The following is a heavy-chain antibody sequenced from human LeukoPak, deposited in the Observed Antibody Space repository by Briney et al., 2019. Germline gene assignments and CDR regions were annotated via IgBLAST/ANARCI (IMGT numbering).Heavy chain of an antibody. V-gene: IGHV3-7*01. J-gene: IGHJ5*02. Sequence: GGSLRLSCAASGFTFSSYWMSWVRQAPGKGLEWAANIKQDGSEKYYVDSVKGRFTISRDNAKNSLYLQMNSLRAEDTAVYYCARGRAVAGLKFDPWGQGTLVTVSS. D-gene: IGHD6-19*01. CDR3: ARGRAVAGLKFDP. CDR2: IKQDGSEK. CDR1: GFTFSSYW.